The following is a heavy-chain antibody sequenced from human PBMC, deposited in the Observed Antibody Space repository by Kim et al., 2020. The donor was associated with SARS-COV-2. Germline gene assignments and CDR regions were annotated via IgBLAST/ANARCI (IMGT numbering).Heavy chain of an antibody. CDR3: ARVGATGLPY. Sequence: SITTYADSVKGRFTIHRDSAKNTLYMQLNSLGVDDTAVYYCARVGATGLPYWGRGTLVTVSS. J-gene: IGHJ4*02. CDR2: SIT. D-gene: IGHD1-1*01. V-gene: IGHV3-74*01.